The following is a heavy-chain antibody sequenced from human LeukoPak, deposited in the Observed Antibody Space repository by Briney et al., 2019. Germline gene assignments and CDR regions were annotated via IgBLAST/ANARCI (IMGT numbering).Heavy chain of an antibody. J-gene: IGHJ4*02. Sequence: PGGSLRLSCAASGFTFSSYEMNWVRQAPGKGLEWVSYISSSGNTIYYADSVKGRFTISRDNSKSTLYLQMNSLRAEDTAIYYCAKDAGGTSYYPFDYWDQGTPVTVSS. CDR3: AKDAGGTSYYPFDY. CDR1: GFTFSSYE. CDR2: ISSSGNTI. V-gene: IGHV3-48*03. D-gene: IGHD3-9*01.